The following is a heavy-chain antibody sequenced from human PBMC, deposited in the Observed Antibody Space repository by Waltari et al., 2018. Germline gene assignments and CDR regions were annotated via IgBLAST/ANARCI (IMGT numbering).Heavy chain of an antibody. CDR3: ARGNDYGSGSYYSHDAFDI. CDR2: INPNSGGT. J-gene: IGHJ3*02. D-gene: IGHD3-10*01. CDR1: GYTVTGYY. Sequence: QVQLVESGAEVKKPGASVTVSCKASGYTVTGYYMHWVRQATGPGLEWMGWINPNSGGTNYAQKFQGRVTMTRDTSISTAYMELSRLRSDDTAVYYCARGNDYGSGSYYSHDAFDIWGQGTMVTVSS. V-gene: IGHV1-2*02.